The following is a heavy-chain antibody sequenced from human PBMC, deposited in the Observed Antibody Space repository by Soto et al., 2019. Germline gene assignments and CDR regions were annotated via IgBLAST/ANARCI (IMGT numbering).Heavy chain of an antibody. CDR1: GGSLANNNYF. V-gene: IGHV4-39*01. CDR3: AKVVGGATSHSDFDS. CDR2: AAYSGGT. Sequence: SETLSLTCTVSGGSLANNNYFWGWVRQPPGKGLEWIGSAAYSGGTYKNPSLKSRVTVSVDTSKNQFSLKLTSVTAADTAAYYCAKVVGGATSHSDFDSWGQGTLVTVSS. J-gene: IGHJ4*02. D-gene: IGHD2-15*01.